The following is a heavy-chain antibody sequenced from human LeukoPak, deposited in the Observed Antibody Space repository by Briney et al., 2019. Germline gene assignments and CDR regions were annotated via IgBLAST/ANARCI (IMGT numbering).Heavy chain of an antibody. Sequence: PSETLSLTCAVYGGSFSGYYWSWIRQPPGKGLEWIGEINHSGSTNYNPSLKSRVTISVDTSKNQFSLKLSSVTAADTAVYFCARVRFLDYWHDDWGQGTLVTVSS. CDR3: ARVRFLDYWHDD. J-gene: IGHJ4*02. D-gene: IGHD3-3*01. CDR1: GGSFSGYY. CDR2: INHSGST. V-gene: IGHV4-34*01.